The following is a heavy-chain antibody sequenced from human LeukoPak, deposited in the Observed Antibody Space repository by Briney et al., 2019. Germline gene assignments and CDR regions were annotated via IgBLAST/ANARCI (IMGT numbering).Heavy chain of an antibody. CDR1: GYSFTHFG. V-gene: IGHV1-18*01. D-gene: IGHD1-26*01. CDR2: TSPYEDYP. J-gene: IGHJ3*01. Sequence: GASVNVSCKPSGYSFTHFGITWVRPAPAQGLQWMGWTSPYEDYPTYAQKFQGRVTMTTETSTNTAYMELRSLTSDDTAVYYCAKVDPPIIEGGRGEAFDVWGQGTLVTVSS. CDR3: AKVDPPIIEGGRGEAFDV.